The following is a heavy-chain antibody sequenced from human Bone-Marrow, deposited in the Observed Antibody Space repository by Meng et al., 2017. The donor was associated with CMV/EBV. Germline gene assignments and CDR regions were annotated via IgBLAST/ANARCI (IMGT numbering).Heavy chain of an antibody. V-gene: IGHV3-20*03. Sequence: ASGVTLYDSGMGWVRQPPGKGRGWVYGINWNGGSTGDADSVKGRFTISRDNAKSSLYLQMNSLRAEDTALYYCARGWGANPTGADYWGQGTLVTVSS. CDR2: INWNGGST. J-gene: IGHJ4*02. D-gene: IGHD1-26*01. CDR1: GVTLYDSG. CDR3: ARGWGANPTGADY.